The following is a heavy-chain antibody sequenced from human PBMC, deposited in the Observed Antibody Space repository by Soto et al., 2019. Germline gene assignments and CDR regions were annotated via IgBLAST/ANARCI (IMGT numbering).Heavy chain of an antibody. CDR2: ISSSSSTI. J-gene: IGHJ6*02. D-gene: IGHD5-12*01. CDR1: GFIFSSYS. CDR3: ARDPGSYYYGMDV. Sequence: LILSCAASGFIFSSYSMNWVRQAPGKGLEWVSYISSSSSTIYYADSVKGRFTISRDNAKNSLYLQMNSLRAEDTALYYCARDPGSYYYGMDVWGQGTTVTVS. V-gene: IGHV3-48*04.